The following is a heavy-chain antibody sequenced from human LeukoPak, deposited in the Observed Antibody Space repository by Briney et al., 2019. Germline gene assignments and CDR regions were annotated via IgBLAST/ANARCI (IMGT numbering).Heavy chain of an antibody. V-gene: IGHV3-7*01. CDR2: IKQDGSEK. J-gene: IGHJ4*02. CDR3: ARGLAIDY. Sequence: GGSLRLSCTASGFTFAGYGMHWVRQAPGKGLEWVANIKQDGSEKYYVDSVKGRFTISRDNAKNSLYLQMNSLRAEDTAVYYCARGLAIDYWGQGTLVTVSS. CDR1: GFTFAGYG. D-gene: IGHD2-21*01.